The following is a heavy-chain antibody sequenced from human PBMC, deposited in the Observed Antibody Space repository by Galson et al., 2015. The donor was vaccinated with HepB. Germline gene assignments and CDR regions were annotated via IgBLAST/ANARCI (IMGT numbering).Heavy chain of an antibody. D-gene: IGHD2-2*01. CDR2: IDPSDSYT. CDR1: GYSFTSYW. V-gene: IGHV5-10-1*01. CDR3: ARQARRDQLPSIYNWFDP. J-gene: IGHJ5*02. Sequence: QSGAEVKKPGESLRISCKGSGYSFTSYWISWVRQMPGKGLEWMGRIDPSDSYTNYSPSFQGHVTISADKSISTAYLQWSSLKASDTAMYYCARQARRDQLPSIYNWFDPWGQGTLVTVSS.